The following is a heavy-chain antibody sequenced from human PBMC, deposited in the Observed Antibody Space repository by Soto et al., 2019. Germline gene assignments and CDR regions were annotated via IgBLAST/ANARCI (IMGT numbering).Heavy chain of an antibody. CDR1: EFSVRSNF. CDR2: LNSGGST. D-gene: IGHD3-3*01. Sequence: EVQLVESGGGLVQPGGSLRLSCAASEFSVRSNFMTWVRQAPGKGLEWVSLLNSGGSTNYADSVKGRFTISRDNSKNTEYLQMNSLRAKDRAVYYCVSGRYDSVRLGMDVWGQGTTVTVSS. V-gene: IGHV3-66*01. J-gene: IGHJ6*02. CDR3: VSGRYDSVRLGMDV.